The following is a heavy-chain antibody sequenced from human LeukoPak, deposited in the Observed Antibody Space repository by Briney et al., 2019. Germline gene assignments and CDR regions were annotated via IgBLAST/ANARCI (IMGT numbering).Heavy chain of an antibody. CDR3: ARHLRYSSSFNWFDP. V-gene: IGHV4-39*01. CDR1: GGSISSSSYY. Sequence: SETLSLTCIVSGGSISSSSYYWGWIRQPPGKGLEWIGSIYYSGSTYYNPSLKSRVTISVDTSKNQFSLKLSSVTAADTAVYYCARHLRYSSSFNWFDPWGQGTLVTVSS. CDR2: IYYSGST. J-gene: IGHJ5*02. D-gene: IGHD6-6*01.